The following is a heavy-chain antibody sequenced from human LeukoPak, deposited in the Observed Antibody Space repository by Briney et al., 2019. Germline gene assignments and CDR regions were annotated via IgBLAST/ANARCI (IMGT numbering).Heavy chain of an antibody. J-gene: IGHJ4*02. CDR2: IYHSGTT. CDR1: GGSIISIDNW. V-gene: IGHV4-4*02. Sequence: PSETLSLTCAVSGGSIISIDNWWSWVRQPPGKGLEWIGEIYHSGTTNYNSSLKSRVTMSVDKSNNQFSLKLSSVTAADTAVYYCARNGPWSLDSWGQGTLVTVS. D-gene: IGHD1-1*01. CDR3: ARNGPWSLDS.